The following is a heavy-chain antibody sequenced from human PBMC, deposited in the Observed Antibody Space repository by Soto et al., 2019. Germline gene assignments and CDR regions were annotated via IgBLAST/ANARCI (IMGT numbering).Heavy chain of an antibody. J-gene: IGHJ6*02. D-gene: IGHD6-19*01. CDR2: ISYDGSNK. CDR3: ARDREVAVAQYYYYYYGMDV. V-gene: IGHV3-30-3*01. CDR1: GFTFSSYA. Sequence: VGSLRLSCAASGFTFSSYAMHWVRQAPGKGLEWVAVISYDGSNKYYADSVNGRFTISRDNSKNTLYLQMNSLRAEDTAVYYCARDREVAVAQYYYYYYGMDVWGQGTTVTVSS.